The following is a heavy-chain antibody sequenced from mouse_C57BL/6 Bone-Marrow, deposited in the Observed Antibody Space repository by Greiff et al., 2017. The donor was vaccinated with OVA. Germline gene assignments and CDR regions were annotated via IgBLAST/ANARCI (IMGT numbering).Heavy chain of an antibody. V-gene: IGHV4-1*01. J-gene: IGHJ4*01. CDR1: GIDFSRYW. CDR3: ARLGYAMDY. Sequence: EVQLQQSGGGLVQPGGSLKLSCAASGIDFSRYWMSWVRRAPGKGLEWIGDINPDSSTIDYAPFVADKFIIFRDNAKNTLYLQMNKVRSEDTALYYCARLGYAMDYWGQGTSVTVSS. CDR2: INPDSSTI.